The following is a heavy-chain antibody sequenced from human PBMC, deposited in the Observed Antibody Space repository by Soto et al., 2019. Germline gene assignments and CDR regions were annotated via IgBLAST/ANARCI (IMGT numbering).Heavy chain of an antibody. CDR3: ATYTVGEGGRGY. D-gene: IGHD3-16*01. V-gene: IGHV4-59*11. CDR2: HHSDST. J-gene: IGHJ4*02. Sequence: QVQLQESGPGLVKPSETLSLTCTVSGGSMRGQHWSWIRQPPGKGLEWIGHHSDSTNYNPSLKSRITISTDTSKNPFSLKLSSVTAADTAVYYCATYTVGEGGRGYWGQGPLVTVSS. CDR1: GGSMRGQH.